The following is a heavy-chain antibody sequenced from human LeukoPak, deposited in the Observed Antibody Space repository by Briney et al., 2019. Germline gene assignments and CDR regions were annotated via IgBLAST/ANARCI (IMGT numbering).Heavy chain of an antibody. V-gene: IGHV3-23*01. J-gene: IGHJ4*02. CDR3: AKDRELAYRRNPQYYFDL. CDR2: ISGSGGST. D-gene: IGHD1-26*01. CDR1: GFTFGSYA. Sequence: GGSLRLSCAASGFTFGSYAMSWVRQAPGKGLEWVSAISGSGGSTYYADSVKGRFTHSKHNSKNALYLQMHRLRAEDTAVYYCAKDRELAYRRNPQYYFDLWAQGPVVSVSS.